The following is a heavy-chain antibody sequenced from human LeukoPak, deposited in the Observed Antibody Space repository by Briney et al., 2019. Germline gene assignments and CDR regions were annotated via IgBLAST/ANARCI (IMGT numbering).Heavy chain of an antibody. V-gene: IGHV3-33*01. D-gene: IGHD3-16*01. CDR1: GFIFSTYG. J-gene: IGHJ4*02. Sequence: GGPLSFPCAALGFIFSTYGWPWAPQVQGKGREGGELIWNAGTNTYYADSVKGRFTISRDNSKNTLYLQMNSLRAEDTAVYYCAGDTPPGGDYYFDYWGQGTLVIVSS. CDR2: IWNAGTNT. CDR3: AGDTPPGGDYYFDY.